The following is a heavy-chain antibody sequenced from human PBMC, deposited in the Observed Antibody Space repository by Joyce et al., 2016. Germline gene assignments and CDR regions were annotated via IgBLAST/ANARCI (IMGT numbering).Heavy chain of an antibody. CDR2: IYSGGDS. Sequence: GGDLVQPGGSLRLSCAVSGFTVSSNYMAWVRQAPGKGLEWVSIIYSGGDSYYADSVRGRFTLSRDNSKNTLYLQMNSLRAEDTAVYYCARDGRTQYYQYYFMDVWGKGTTVTVS. D-gene: IGHD3-10*01. V-gene: IGHV3-66*02. J-gene: IGHJ6*03. CDR3: ARDGRTQYYQYYFMDV. CDR1: GFTVSSNY.